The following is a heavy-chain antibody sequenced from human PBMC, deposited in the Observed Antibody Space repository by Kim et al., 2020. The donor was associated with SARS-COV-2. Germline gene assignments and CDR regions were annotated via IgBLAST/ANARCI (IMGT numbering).Heavy chain of an antibody. J-gene: IGHJ4*02. V-gene: IGHV3-64D*09. CDR3: VKLLWFGEILSDY. Sequence: GGSLRLSCSASGFTFSSYAMHWVRQAPGKGLEYVSAISSNGGSTYYADSVKGRFTISRDNSKNTLYLQMSSLRAEDTAVYYCVKLLWFGEILSDYWGQGTLVTVSS. D-gene: IGHD3-10*01. CDR2: ISSNGGST. CDR1: GFTFSSYA.